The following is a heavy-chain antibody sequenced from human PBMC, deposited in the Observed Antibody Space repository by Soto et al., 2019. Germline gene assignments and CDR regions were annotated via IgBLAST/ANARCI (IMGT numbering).Heavy chain of an antibody. CDR1: QYNFTNYC. D-gene: IGHD3-22*01. J-gene: IGHJ6*02. CDR2: INPSGGST. V-gene: IGHV1-46*01. CDR3: ARAPYDTDSVPVGAESRYYVMDV. Sequence: QVQLVQSGAESKTPGASVKVSCKASQYNFTNYCVHWVRQAPGQGLEWMGVINPSGGSTKYAQRFRGRVTMTRDTSTNTVYMDLRSLRPEDTAVYFCARAPYDTDSVPVGAESRYYVMDVWGRGTTVTVSS.